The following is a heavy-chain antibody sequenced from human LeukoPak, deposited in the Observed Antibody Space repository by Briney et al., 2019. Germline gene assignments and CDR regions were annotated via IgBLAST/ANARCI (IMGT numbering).Heavy chain of an antibody. J-gene: IGHJ4*02. D-gene: IGHD1-26*01. CDR1: GFSFSTYG. CDR2: IWYDGSNE. V-gene: IGHV3-33*01. CDR3: ARDPTYYLRYGYFDS. Sequence: PGGSLRLSCSASGFSFSTYGMHWVRQAPGKGLEWVAAIWYDGSNEFYADSVQGRFTISRDNANNVLYLQMISLRAEDTAVYYCARDPTYYLRYGYFDSWGQGTLVTVSS.